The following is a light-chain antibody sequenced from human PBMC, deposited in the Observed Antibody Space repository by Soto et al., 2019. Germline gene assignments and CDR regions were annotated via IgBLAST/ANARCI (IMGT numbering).Light chain of an antibody. V-gene: IGKV3-20*01. CDR3: QLYGSSYI. CDR2: SAS. Sequence: ETVLTQSPGTLSLSPGERATLSCRASQTVSSNYLAWYQQKPGQAPRLLIYSASSRATGIPDRFSGSGSGTDFTLTISRLEPEDFAVYYCQLYGSSYIFGQGTKLEIK. J-gene: IGKJ2*01. CDR1: QTVSSNY.